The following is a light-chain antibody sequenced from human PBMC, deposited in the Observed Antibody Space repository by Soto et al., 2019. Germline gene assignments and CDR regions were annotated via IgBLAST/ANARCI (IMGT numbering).Light chain of an antibody. CDR2: DVT. J-gene: IGLJ1*01. CDR3: SSDTSISTYV. V-gene: IGLV2-14*01. CDR1: SSDVGGYNF. Sequence: QSALTQPASVSRSPGQSITISCTGTSSDVGGYNFVSWYQQHPDKAPKLMIYDVTNRPSGVSNRFSGSKSGNTASLTISGLQAECEADYYCSSDTSISTYVFGTGTKSTVL.